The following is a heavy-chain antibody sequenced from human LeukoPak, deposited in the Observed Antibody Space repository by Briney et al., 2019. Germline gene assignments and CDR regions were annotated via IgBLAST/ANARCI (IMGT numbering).Heavy chain of an antibody. CDR1: GGSTSTGDYY. Sequence: SETLSLTCIGSGGSTSTGDYYCSWIRQPAGKGLEWIGRIYTSGSTNYNPSLKSRVTMSVDTSQNQFSLKLSSVTAADTAVYYCARLYDYLDLWGQGTLVTLSS. V-gene: IGHV4-61*02. CDR2: IYTSGST. D-gene: IGHD5/OR15-5a*01. CDR3: ARLYDYLDL. J-gene: IGHJ4*02.